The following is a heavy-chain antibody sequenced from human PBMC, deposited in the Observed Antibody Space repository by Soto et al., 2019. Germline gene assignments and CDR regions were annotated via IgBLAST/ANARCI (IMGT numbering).Heavy chain of an antibody. CDR3: ARGSTDSYPGSRIFDF. Sequence: EVQLLESGGDLLQLGGSLRLSCVASGIPLGTRAMSCVRQAPGEGVEWVSTITDTGGDTKYADSVRGRFTMSRDNSKKTLYLQMNSLRVEDSALYYCARGSTDSYPGSRIFDFWGRGTLVTVSS. J-gene: IGHJ4*02. CDR1: GIPLGTRA. D-gene: IGHD3-10*01. CDR2: ITDTGGDT. V-gene: IGHV3-23*01.